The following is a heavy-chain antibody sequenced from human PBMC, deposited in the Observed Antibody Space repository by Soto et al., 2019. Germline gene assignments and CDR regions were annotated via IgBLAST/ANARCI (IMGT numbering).Heavy chain of an antibody. Sequence: GEPLKISCGAAGYSFPVFWIGWVRQMPGKGLEWMGIIFPADSETRYSPSFQGQVTISADKSASTAYLEWSSLRASDTAIYYCARRGAGYNYDYWGQGTLVTVSS. CDR2: IFPADSET. CDR1: GYSFPVFW. J-gene: IGHJ4*02. V-gene: IGHV5-51*01. CDR3: ARRGAGYNYDY. D-gene: IGHD5-12*01.